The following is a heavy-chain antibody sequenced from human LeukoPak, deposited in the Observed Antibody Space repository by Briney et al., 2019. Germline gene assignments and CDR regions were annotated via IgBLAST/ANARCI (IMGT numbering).Heavy chain of an antibody. CDR3: ARVRAYDTRDFDY. Sequence: GGSLRLSCAASGFTFSSYSVNWVRQAPGKGLEWVSSISSSSSYIYYADSVKGRFTISRDNAKNSLYLQMNSLRAEDTAVYYCARVRAYDTRDFDYWGQGTLVTVSS. CDR1: GFTFSSYS. CDR2: ISSSSSYI. J-gene: IGHJ4*02. V-gene: IGHV3-21*01. D-gene: IGHD3-22*01.